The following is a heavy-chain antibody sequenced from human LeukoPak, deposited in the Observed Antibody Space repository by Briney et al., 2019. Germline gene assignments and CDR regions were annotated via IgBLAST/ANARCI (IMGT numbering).Heavy chain of an antibody. J-gene: IGHJ4*02. CDR1: GGTFSSYA. CDR3: AGYYYDSSGYWD. V-gene: IGHV1-69*05. Sequence: ASVKVSCKASGGTFSSYAISWVRQAPGQGLEWMGRIIPIFGTANYAQKFQGRVTITTDESTSTAYMELSSLRSEDTAVYYCAGYYYDSSGYWDWGQGTLVTVSS. D-gene: IGHD3-22*01. CDR2: IIPIFGTA.